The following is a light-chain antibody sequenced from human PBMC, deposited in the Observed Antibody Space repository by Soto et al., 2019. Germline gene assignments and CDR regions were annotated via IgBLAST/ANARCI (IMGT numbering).Light chain of an antibody. CDR2: DAF. CDR1: QSVSSN. Sequence: EIVMIQSAATLSVSPGERATLSCRASQSVSSNLAWYQQRPGQAPRLLIYDAFIRATGIPARFSGSESGTDFTLTISSLEPEDFAVYYCQQRSNWPLTFGQGTRLEI. CDR3: QQRSNWPLT. J-gene: IGKJ5*01. V-gene: IGKV3-11*01.